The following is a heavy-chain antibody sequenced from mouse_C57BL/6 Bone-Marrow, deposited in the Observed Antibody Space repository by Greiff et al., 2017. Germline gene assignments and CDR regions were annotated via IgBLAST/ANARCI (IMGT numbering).Heavy chain of an antibody. V-gene: IGHV6-3*01. D-gene: IGHD2-3*01. CDR3: ADGYYFFDD. J-gene: IGHJ2*01. CDR2: IRLKSDDYAT. CDR1: GFTFSNYW. Sequence: EVKVEESGGGLVQPGGSMKLSCVASGFTFSNYWMNWVRQSPEKGLEWVAQIRLKSDDYATHYAESVKVRFTISRDDSKSSFYLQMNNLRAEDTGIYYCADGYYFFDDWGQGTTLTVSS.